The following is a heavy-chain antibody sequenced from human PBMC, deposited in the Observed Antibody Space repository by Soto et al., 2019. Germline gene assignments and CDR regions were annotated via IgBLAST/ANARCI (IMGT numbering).Heavy chain of an antibody. CDR2: ISAYNGNT. CDR3: GKKNPNQEFFDI. J-gene: IGHJ3*02. V-gene: IGHV1-18*01. CDR1: GYTFTSYG. Sequence: ASVKVSCKASGYTFTSYGISWVRQAPGQGLEWMGWISAYNGNTNYAQKLQGRVTMTTDTSTSTAYMELRSLRSDDTAVYYCGKKNPNQEFFDIGGQGKMFTASS.